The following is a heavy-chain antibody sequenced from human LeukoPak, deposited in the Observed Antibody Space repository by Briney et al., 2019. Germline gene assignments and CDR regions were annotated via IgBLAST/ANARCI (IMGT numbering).Heavy chain of an antibody. CDR2: IYGGGST. V-gene: IGHV3-53*01. Sequence: GGSLRLSCAATGLSVSSNFMSWVRQAPGKGLEWVSVIYGGGSTYYADSVKGRFTISRDNSKNTLYLQMNSLRAEDTAVYYCARNQDAFDIWGQGTMVTVSS. CDR1: GLSVSSNF. CDR3: ARNQDAFDI. J-gene: IGHJ3*02.